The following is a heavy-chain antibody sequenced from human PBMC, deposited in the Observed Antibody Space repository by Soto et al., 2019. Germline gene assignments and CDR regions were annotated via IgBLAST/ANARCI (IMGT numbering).Heavy chain of an antibody. Sequence: QVQLVQSGAEVKKPGASVKVSCKASGYTFTSYYMHWVRQAPGQGLEWMGIINPSGGSTSYAQKFQGRVTMTRDTSTSTVYRELSSLRSEDTAVYYCARVGYRVVTASPHFDYWGQGTLVTVSS. CDR1: GYTFTSYY. V-gene: IGHV1-46*01. J-gene: IGHJ4*02. CDR3: ARVGYRVVTASPHFDY. CDR2: INPSGGST. D-gene: IGHD2-21*02.